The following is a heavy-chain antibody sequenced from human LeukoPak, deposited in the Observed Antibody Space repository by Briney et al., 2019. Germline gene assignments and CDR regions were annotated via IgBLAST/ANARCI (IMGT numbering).Heavy chain of an antibody. D-gene: IGHD6-6*01. V-gene: IGHV4-39*01. CDR1: GDSLSSRTYY. Sequence: SETLSLTCTVSGDSLSSRTYYWGWIRQPPGKGLEWIGSIYHGGSTYYKPSLKSRVTISVDTSKNQFSLKLTSVTAADTAVYYCAITKSSPSRFTDYWGQGTLVTVSS. CDR2: IYHGGST. CDR3: AITKSSPSRFTDY. J-gene: IGHJ4*02.